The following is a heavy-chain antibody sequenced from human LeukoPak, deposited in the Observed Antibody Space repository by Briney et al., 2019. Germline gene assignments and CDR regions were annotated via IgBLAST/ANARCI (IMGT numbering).Heavy chain of an antibody. CDR2: IRYDGSNK. Sequence: PGRSLRLSCAASGFTFSSYGMHWVRQAPGKGLEWVAVIRYDGSNKYYADSVKGRFTISRDNSKNTLYLQMNSLRAEDTAVYYCARDDLYCSGGSCFAQWGQGTLVTVSS. CDR3: ARDDLYCSGGSCFAQ. V-gene: IGHV3-33*01. J-gene: IGHJ5*02. D-gene: IGHD2-15*01. CDR1: GFTFSSYG.